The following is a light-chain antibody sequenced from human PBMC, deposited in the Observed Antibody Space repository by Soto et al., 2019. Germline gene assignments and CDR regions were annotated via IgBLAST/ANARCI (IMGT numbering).Light chain of an antibody. V-gene: IGLV2-11*01. J-gene: IGLJ2*01. CDR2: DVT. CDR3: CSYAGSNTYVV. CDR1: RSEVGGYNF. Sequence: QSALTQPRSVSGFPGQSVTISCTGTRSEVGGYNFVSWYQQHPGKAPKLMIYDVTQRPSGVPDRFSGSKSGNTASLTISGLQAEDEADYYCCSYAGSNTYVVFGGGTKLTVL.